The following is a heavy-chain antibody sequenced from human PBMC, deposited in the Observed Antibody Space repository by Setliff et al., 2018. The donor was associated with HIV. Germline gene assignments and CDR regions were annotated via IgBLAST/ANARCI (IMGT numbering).Heavy chain of an antibody. CDR1: GYTFTAYY. D-gene: IGHD3-9*01. Sequence: ASVKVSCKTSGYTFTAYYIYWVRQAPGHGLELMGRIHPNTGSTNYLQEFQGRIIMTRDTSINTVYMELSSLTSDDTALYYCARQDIPTGYYLFDYWGQGTQVTVSS. CDR3: ARQDIPTGYYLFDY. V-gene: IGHV1-2*06. J-gene: IGHJ4*02. CDR2: IHPNTGST.